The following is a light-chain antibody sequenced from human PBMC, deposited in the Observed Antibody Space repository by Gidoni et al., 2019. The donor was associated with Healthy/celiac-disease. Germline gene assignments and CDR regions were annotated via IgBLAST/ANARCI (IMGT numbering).Light chain of an antibody. V-gene: IGKV3-20*01. J-gene: IGKJ2*01. CDR2: GAS. CDR3: QQYGSSQYT. CDR1: QSVSSSY. Sequence: EIVLTQSPGTLSLSPGERATLSCRASQSVSSSYLAWYQQKPGQAPRLLIYGASSRATGIPDRCSGSGSGTDFTLTISRLEPEDFAVYYWQQYGSSQYTFXQXTKLEIK.